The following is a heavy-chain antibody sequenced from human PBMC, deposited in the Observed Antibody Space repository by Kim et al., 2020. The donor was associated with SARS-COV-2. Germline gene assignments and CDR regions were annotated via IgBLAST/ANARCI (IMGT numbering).Heavy chain of an antibody. Sequence: GGSLRLSCAASGFTVSSNYMSWVRQAPGKGLEWVSVIYSGGSTYYADSVKGRFTISRDNSKNTLYLQMNSLRAEDTAVYYCARDQVVRGENDAFDIWGQGTMVTVSS. CDR2: IYSGGST. J-gene: IGHJ3*02. V-gene: IGHV3-53*01. CDR3: ARDQVVRGENDAFDI. D-gene: IGHD3-10*01. CDR1: GFTVSSNY.